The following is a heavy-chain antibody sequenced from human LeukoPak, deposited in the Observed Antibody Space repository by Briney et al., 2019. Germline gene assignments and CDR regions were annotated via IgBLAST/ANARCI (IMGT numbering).Heavy chain of an antibody. Sequence: SGGSLRLSCAASGFTFSSYAMSWVRQAPGKGLEWVANIKQDGSEKYYVDSVKGRFTISRDNAKNSLYLQMNSLRAEDTAVYYCARSKLRFLEWSTASLDYWGQGTLVTVSS. J-gene: IGHJ4*02. V-gene: IGHV3-7*01. CDR2: IKQDGSEK. CDR3: ARSKLRFLEWSTASLDY. CDR1: GFTFSSYA. D-gene: IGHD3-3*01.